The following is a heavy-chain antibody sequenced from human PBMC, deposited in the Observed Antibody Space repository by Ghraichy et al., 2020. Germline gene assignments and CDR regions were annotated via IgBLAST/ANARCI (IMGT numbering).Heavy chain of an antibody. V-gene: IGHV3-21*01. J-gene: IGHJ5*02. CDR1: GLTFSSYY. CDR3: VRADYTVNYDGLNWFDP. D-gene: IGHD1-7*01. CDR2: ISSSSSYI. Sequence: GGSLRLSCAASGLTFSSYYINWVRQAPGKGLEWVSSISSSSSYISYADSLKGRFTISRDNAKNSLYLQMNSLRAEDTAVYYCVRADYTVNYDGLNWFDPWGQGTLVTVSS.